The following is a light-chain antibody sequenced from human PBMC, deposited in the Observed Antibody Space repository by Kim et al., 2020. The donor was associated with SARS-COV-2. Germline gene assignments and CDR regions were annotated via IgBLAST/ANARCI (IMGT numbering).Light chain of an antibody. Sequence: PGERATVSCRTSQSVGTYLAWYQQKSGQPPSLLIYDASNRATGIPPRFSGSGSGTDFTLTISSLDLEDFAVYYCQQRSDWPLTFGGGTKVEIK. CDR2: DAS. J-gene: IGKJ4*01. V-gene: IGKV3-11*01. CDR1: QSVGTY. CDR3: QQRSDWPLT.